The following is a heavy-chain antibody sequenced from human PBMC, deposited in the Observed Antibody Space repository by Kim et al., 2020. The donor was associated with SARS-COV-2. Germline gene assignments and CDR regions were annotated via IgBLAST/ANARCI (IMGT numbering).Heavy chain of an antibody. Sequence: SETLSLTCTVSGGSISSYYWSWIRQPPGKGLEWIGYIYYSGSTNYNPSLKSRVTISVDTSKNQFSLKLSSVTAADTAVYYCARGDSSGWYGAWYFDYWGQGTLVPVSS. J-gene: IGHJ4*02. CDR1: GGSISSYY. V-gene: IGHV4-59*01. D-gene: IGHD6-19*01. CDR2: IYYSGST. CDR3: ARGDSSGWYGAWYFDY.